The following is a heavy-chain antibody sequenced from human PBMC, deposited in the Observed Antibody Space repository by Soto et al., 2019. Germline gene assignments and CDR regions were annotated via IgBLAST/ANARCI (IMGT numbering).Heavy chain of an antibody. CDR3: ARSRGYRYVLDY. V-gene: IGHV4-31*03. Sequence: SETLSLTCTVSGGSISSGGYYWSWIRQHPGKGLEWIGYIYYSGSTYYNPSLKSRVTISVDTSKNQFSLKLSSVTAADTAVYYFARSRGYRYVLDYWAQRTLVTVSS. D-gene: IGHD3-10*02. CDR2: IYYSGST. CDR1: GGSISSGGYY. J-gene: IGHJ4*01.